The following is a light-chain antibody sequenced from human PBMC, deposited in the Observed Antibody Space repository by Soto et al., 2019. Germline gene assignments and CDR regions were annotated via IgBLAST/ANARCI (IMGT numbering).Light chain of an antibody. J-gene: IGKJ1*01. CDR1: HSLVYSDGNTY. V-gene: IGKV2-30*01. CDR2: KVS. CDR3: MQGTHWPPT. Sequence: DVVMTQSPLSLPVTLGQPASISCRSSHSLVYSDGNTYLSWFQQRPGQSPRRLLYKVSNRDSGVPDRFNGSGSGTSFTLKISKVEAEDVGVYYCMQGTHWPPTFGQGTKVEIK.